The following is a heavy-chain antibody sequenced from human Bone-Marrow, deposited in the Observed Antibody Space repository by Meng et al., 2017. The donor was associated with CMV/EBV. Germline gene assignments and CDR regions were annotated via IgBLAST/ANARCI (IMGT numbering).Heavy chain of an antibody. J-gene: IGHJ4*02. CDR3: ARARGSHYFDY. D-gene: IGHD3-10*01. CDR2: VYYSGTT. CDR1: GGAISNYY. V-gene: IGHV4-59*01. Sequence: SETLSLTCSVSGGAISNYYWSWIRQPPGKGLEWIGYVYYSGTTNYNPSHKSRVSISVDTSKNQFSLKLSSLTAADTAVYYCARARGSHYFDYWGQGTLVTVSS.